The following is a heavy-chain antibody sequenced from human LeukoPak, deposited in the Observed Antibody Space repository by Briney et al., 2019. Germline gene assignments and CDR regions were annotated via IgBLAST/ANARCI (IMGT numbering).Heavy chain of an antibody. J-gene: IGHJ5*02. CDR3: ARWGVDYGGNSASWFDP. V-gene: IGHV1-69*05. CDR1: GGTFSSYA. Sequence: SVKVSCKASGGTFSSYAISWVRQAPGQGLEWMGGIIPIFGIANYAQKFQGRVTITTDESTSTAYMELSSLRSEDTAVYYCARWGVDYGGNSASWFDPWGQGTLVTVSS. CDR2: IIPIFGIA. D-gene: IGHD4-23*01.